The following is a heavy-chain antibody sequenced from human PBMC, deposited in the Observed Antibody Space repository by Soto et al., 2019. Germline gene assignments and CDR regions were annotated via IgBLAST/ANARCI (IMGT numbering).Heavy chain of an antibody. Sequence: GGYPRNASVAWGRRCRSICSMRTQETPVMGLEWVSSFTVDGNTYYADSVKGRFTISRDNSKNTVYLQMNSLRVEDAGVYEFFFD. CDR3: FFD. D-gene: IGHD3-10*01. J-gene: IGHJ3*01. CDR2: FTVDGNT. V-gene: IGHV3-23*01. CDR1: GRRCRSIC.